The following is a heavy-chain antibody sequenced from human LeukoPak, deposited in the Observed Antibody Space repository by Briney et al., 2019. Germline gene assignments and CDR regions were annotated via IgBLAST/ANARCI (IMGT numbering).Heavy chain of an antibody. Sequence: ASVKVSCKASGYTFTSYGISWVRQAPGQGLEWMGGIIPIFGTANYAQKFQGRVTITADESTSTAYMELSSLRSEDTAVYYCARDYYGSGSNFDYWGQGTLVTVSS. CDR2: IIPIFGTA. D-gene: IGHD3-10*01. CDR1: GYTFTSYG. V-gene: IGHV1-69*13. CDR3: ARDYYGSGSNFDY. J-gene: IGHJ4*02.